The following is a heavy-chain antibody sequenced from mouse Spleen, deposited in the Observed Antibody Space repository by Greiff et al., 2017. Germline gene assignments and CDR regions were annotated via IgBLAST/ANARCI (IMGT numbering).Heavy chain of an antibody. D-gene: IGHD4-1*01. V-gene: IGHV5-9-1*01. Sequence: DVKLVESGGGLVKPGGSLKLSCAASGFTFSSYAMSWVRQTPEKRLEWVATISSGGSYTYYPDSVKGRFTISRDNAKNTLYLQMSSLRSEDTAMYYCARRVTGTAFAYWGQGTLVTVSA. CDR1: GFTFSSYA. J-gene: IGHJ3*01. CDR3: ARRVTGTAFAY. CDR2: ISSGGSYT.